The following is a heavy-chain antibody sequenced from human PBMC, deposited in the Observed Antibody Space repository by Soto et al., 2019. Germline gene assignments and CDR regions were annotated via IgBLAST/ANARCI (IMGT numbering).Heavy chain of an antibody. V-gene: IGHV4-34*01. D-gene: IGHD5-18*01. CDR1: GGSFSGYY. CDR3: ARRSNHSQYYYYMDV. J-gene: IGHJ6*03. CDR2: INHSGST. Sequence: PSETLSLTCAVYGGSFSGYYWSWIRQPPGKGLEWIGEINHSGSTNYNPSLKSRVTISVDTSKNQFSLKLSPVTAADTAVYYCARRSNHSQYYYYMDVWGKGTTVNVSS.